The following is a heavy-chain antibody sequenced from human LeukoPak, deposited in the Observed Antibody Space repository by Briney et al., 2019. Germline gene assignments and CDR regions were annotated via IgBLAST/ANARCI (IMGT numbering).Heavy chain of an antibody. CDR1: GFTFSSYW. V-gene: IGHV3-74*01. CDR3: ARAYYDSSGYYLYYYYYMDV. CDR2: INSDGSST. D-gene: IGHD3-22*01. J-gene: IGHJ6*03. Sequence: PGGSLRLSCAASGFTFSSYWMHWVRQAPGKGLVWVSRINSDGSSTSYADSVKGRFTISRDNAKNTLYLQMNSLRAEDTAVYYCARAYYDSSGYYLYYYYYMDVWGKGTTVTVSS.